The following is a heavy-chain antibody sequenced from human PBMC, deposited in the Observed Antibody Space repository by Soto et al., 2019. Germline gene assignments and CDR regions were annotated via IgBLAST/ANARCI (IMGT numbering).Heavy chain of an antibody. J-gene: IGHJ4*02. CDR2: IIPIFGTA. D-gene: IGHD3-22*01. CDR3: ARGYYDSSGYYPLDY. Sequence: ASVKVSCKASGGTFSSYAISWVRQARGQGLEWMGGIIPIFGTANCAQKFQGRVTITADESTSTAYMELSSLRSEDTAVYYCARGYYDSSGYYPLDYWGQGTLVTSPQ. CDR1: GGTFSSYA. V-gene: IGHV1-69*13.